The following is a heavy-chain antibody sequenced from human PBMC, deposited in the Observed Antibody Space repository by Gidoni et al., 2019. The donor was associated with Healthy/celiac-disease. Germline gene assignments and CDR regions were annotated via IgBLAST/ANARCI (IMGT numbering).Heavy chain of an antibody. CDR3: ARTIDYGDYFDY. Sequence: QVQLVESGGGLVKPGGSLGLSCAASGFTFSDYYMSWIRQAQGKGLEWVSYIRRSGSTIYYEDSVKGRFTISRDNAKNSMYLQMNSLRAEDTDVYYCARTIDYGDYFDYWGQGTLVTVSS. CDR1: GFTFSDYY. CDR2: IRRSGSTI. V-gene: IGHV3-11*01. J-gene: IGHJ4*02. D-gene: IGHD4-17*01.